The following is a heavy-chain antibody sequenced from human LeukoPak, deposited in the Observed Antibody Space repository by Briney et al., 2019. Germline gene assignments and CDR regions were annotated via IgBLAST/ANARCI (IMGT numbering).Heavy chain of an antibody. Sequence: SETLSLTCAVSGGSISSSNWWSWVRQPPGKGLEWIGEIYHSGSTNYNPSLKSRVTISVDKSKNQFSLKLSSVTAADTAVYYCARGPPFGSRGMDVWGQGTTVTVSS. V-gene: IGHV4-4*02. D-gene: IGHD3-10*01. CDR2: IYHSGST. J-gene: IGHJ6*02. CDR3: ARGPPFGSRGMDV. CDR1: GGSISSSNW.